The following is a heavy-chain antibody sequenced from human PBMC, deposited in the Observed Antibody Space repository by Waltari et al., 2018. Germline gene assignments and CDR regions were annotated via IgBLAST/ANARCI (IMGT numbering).Heavy chain of an antibody. CDR2: IHNTGTT. J-gene: IGHJ4*02. CDR3: ARVPVMTPGGGPFDH. Sequence: QLQLHESGTGLVKPSETLSLSCTISGGSMTSHYWTWIRQPPGKELESIGYIHNTGTTKCNPSLKSRVTISMDTSNNQFSLKLSSVTAADTAMYYCARVPVMTPGGGPFDHWGQGILVTVSS. V-gene: IGHV4-59*11. D-gene: IGHD3-16*01. CDR1: GGSMTSHY.